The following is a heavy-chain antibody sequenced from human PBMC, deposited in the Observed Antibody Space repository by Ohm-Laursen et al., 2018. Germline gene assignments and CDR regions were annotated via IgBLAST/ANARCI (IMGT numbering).Heavy chain of an antibody. V-gene: IGHV3-23*01. CDR3: TTDLVYSYGRFDY. J-gene: IGHJ4*02. Sequence: SLRLSCAASGFTFSSYAMSWVRRAPGKGLEWVSAISGSGGSTYYADSVKGRFTISRDNSKNTLYLQMNSLKTEDTAVYYCTTDLVYSYGRFDYWGQGTLVTVSS. CDR2: ISGSGGST. CDR1: GFTFSSYA. D-gene: IGHD5-18*01.